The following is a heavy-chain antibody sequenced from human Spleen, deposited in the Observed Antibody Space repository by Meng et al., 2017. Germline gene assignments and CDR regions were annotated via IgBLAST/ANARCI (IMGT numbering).Heavy chain of an antibody. CDR1: GFTVSSNY. CDR2: IYSGGST. V-gene: IGHV3-66*02. D-gene: IGHD5-18*01. CDR3: ARGDSYGSDY. Sequence: EVTVVNSGGGLVQPGGSLRLSCAVSGFTVSSNYMSWVRQAPGKGLEWVSVIYSGGSTYYADSVKGRFTISRDNSKNTLYLQMNSLRDEDTAVYYCARGDSYGSDYWGQGTLVTVSS. J-gene: IGHJ4*02.